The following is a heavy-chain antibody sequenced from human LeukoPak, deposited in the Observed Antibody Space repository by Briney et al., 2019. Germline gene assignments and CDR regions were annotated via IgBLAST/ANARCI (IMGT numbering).Heavy chain of an antibody. D-gene: IGHD3-9*01. CDR3: ARGGGILTGLLTLGDY. V-gene: IGHV3-33*01. CDR2: IWYDGSNK. Sequence: GGSLRLSCAASGFTFSSYGMHWVRQAPGKGLEWVAVIWYDGSNKYYADSVKGRFTISRDNSKNTLYLQMNSLRAEDRAVYYCARGGGILTGLLTLGDYWGQGTLVTVSS. CDR1: GFTFSSYG. J-gene: IGHJ4*02.